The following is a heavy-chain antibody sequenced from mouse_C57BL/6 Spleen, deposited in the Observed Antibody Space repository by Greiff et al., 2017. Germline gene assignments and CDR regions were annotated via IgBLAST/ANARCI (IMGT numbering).Heavy chain of an antibody. Sequence: EVHLVESGGGLVQPGGSLSLSCAASGFTFTDYYMSWVRQPPGKALEWLGFIRNKANGYTTEYSASVKGRFTISRDNSQSILYLRMNALRAEDSATYYCARLYGNYVWYFDGWGTGTTVTVSS. CDR1: GFTFTDYY. J-gene: IGHJ1*03. CDR3: ARLYGNYVWYFDG. V-gene: IGHV7-3*01. D-gene: IGHD2-1*01. CDR2: IRNKANGYTT.